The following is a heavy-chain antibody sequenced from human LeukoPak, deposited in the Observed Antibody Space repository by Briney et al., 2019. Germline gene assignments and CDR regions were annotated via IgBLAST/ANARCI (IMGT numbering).Heavy chain of an antibody. J-gene: IGHJ4*02. Sequence: ASVKVSCKASGYTFTNYYMHWVRQAPGQGLEWMGRINPNSGGTNYAQKFQGRVTMTWDTSISTASMELNRLRSDDTAVYFCARDQGSLTRSWYTGYWGQGTLVTVSS. CDR3: ARDQGSLTRSWYTGY. D-gene: IGHD6-13*01. CDR1: GYTFTNYY. CDR2: INPNSGGT. V-gene: IGHV1-2*06.